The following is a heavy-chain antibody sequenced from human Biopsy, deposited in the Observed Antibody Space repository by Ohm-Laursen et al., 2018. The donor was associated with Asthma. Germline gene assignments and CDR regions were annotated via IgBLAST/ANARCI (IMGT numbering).Heavy chain of an antibody. V-gene: IGHV1-69*13. D-gene: IGHD2-2*01. CDR1: GGTFNTYV. Sequence: ASVKVSCKTLGGTFNTYVIGWVRQAPGQGLEWMGGINSVFGTTTYPQKFQDRVMITADDSTSTVYMELSSLRSEDTAVYYCARKAGSCISRTCYSLDFWGQGTLVTVSS. J-gene: IGHJ4*02. CDR3: ARKAGSCISRTCYSLDF. CDR2: INSVFGTT.